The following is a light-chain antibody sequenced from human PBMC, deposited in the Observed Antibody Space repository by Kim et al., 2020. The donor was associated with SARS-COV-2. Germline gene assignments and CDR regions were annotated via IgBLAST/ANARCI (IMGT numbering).Light chain of an antibody. CDR2: DVS. CDR3: GSYSSTTTVL. V-gene: IGLV2-14*03. J-gene: IGLJ2*01. CDR1: SSDVGAYDF. Sequence: QSALTQPASVSGSPGQSITISCTGTSSDVGAYDFVSWYQQHPGTAPKLIIYDVSHRPSGVSNRFSGSKSGNTASLTISGLQAEDEADYYCGSYSSTTTVLFGRGTQLTVL.